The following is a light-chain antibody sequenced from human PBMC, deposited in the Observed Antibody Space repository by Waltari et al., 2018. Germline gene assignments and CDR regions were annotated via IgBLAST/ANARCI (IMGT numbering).Light chain of an antibody. Sequence: QSALTQPASVSGSPGQSITISCTGTSNDVGDYNFVSWYQQYPGKAPKLIIFEVSHRPSGVSHRFSGSKSGKTASLTISGLQAEDEADYYCNSLRVFGGGTKLTVL. J-gene: IGLJ3*02. CDR3: NSLRV. CDR2: EVS. V-gene: IGLV2-14*01. CDR1: SNDVGDYNF.